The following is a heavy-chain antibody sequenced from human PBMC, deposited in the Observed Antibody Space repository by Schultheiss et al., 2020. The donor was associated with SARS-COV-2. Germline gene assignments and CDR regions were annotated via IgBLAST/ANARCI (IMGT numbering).Heavy chain of an antibody. V-gene: IGHV4-4*07. J-gene: IGHJ5*02. D-gene: IGHD3-3*01. Sequence: SETLSLTCTVSGGSISSYYWSWIRQPAGKGLEWIGRIYTSGSTNYNPSLKSRVTISVDTSKNQFSLKLSSVTAADTAVYYCARHPDFWSGYNWFDPWGQGTLVTVSS. CDR1: GGSISSYY. CDR2: IYTSGST. CDR3: ARHPDFWSGYNWFDP.